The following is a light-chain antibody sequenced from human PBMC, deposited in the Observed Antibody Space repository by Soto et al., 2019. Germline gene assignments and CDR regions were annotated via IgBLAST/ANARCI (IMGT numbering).Light chain of an antibody. Sequence: EIVLTQSPGTLSLSPGARATLSCRASQSVSSNYLAWYQQKPGQAPRLLISDASSRATGIPDRWSGSGSGTDFTLTISRLEPEDFAVYYCQQYGSSPAWTFGQGTKVELK. J-gene: IGKJ1*01. CDR3: QQYGSSPAWT. CDR2: DAS. V-gene: IGKV3-20*01. CDR1: QSVSSNY.